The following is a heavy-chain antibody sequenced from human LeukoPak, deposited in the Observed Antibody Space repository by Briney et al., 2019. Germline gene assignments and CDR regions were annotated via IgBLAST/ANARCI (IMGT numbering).Heavy chain of an antibody. CDR2: IIPIFGTA. Sequence: GSSVKVSCKAPGGTFSSYAISWVRQAPAQGLAWMGGIIPIFGTANYAQKFQGRVTITADESTSTAYMELSSLRSEDTAVYYCARVGYGGNSGAFDIWGQGTMVTVYS. D-gene: IGHD4-23*01. CDR1: GGTFSSYA. J-gene: IGHJ3*02. V-gene: IGHV1-69*01. CDR3: ARVGYGGNSGAFDI.